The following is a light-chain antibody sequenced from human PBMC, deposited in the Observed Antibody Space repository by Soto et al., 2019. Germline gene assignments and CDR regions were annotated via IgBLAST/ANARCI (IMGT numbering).Light chain of an antibody. Sequence: SYELTQPPSVSVSPGQTSSITCSGDNLGDKDVCWYQQKPGQSPVLVIYQNSRRPSGIPERFSGSKSGNTATLTISGTQALDEADYSCQAWESGTGVFGTGNKVT. CDR2: QNS. CDR3: QAWESGTGV. CDR1: NLGDKD. V-gene: IGLV3-1*01. J-gene: IGLJ1*01.